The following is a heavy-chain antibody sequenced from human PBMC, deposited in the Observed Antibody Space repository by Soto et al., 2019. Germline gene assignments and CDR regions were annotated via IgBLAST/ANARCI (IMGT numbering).Heavy chain of an antibody. Sequence: EVQLLESGGGLVQPVESLRLSCAFSGFIFGNYMMTWVRQAPGKVLEWVSTISDGVESTYYEDSVKGRFTISRDNSKNTLYLQMDSLGVEDTAVYYCAPHVHCSGGSCHYDAFDIRGQGTMVTVSS. D-gene: IGHD2-15*01. J-gene: IGHJ3*02. V-gene: IGHV3-23*01. CDR2: ISDGVEST. CDR1: GFIFGNYM. CDR3: APHVHCSGGSCHYDAFDI.